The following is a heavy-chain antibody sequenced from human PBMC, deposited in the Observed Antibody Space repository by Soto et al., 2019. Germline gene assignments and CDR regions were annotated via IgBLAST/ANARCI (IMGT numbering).Heavy chain of an antibody. Sequence: SETLSLTCTVSGGSISSYYWSWIRQPPGKGLERIGYIYYSGSTNYNHSLKSLVTISVDTSKNQFSLRAEDTAVYYCAKGYVWGSYRPSMDVWGHGTTVTVSS. J-gene: IGHJ6*02. V-gene: IGHV4-59*12. D-gene: IGHD3-16*02. CDR1: GGSISSYY. CDR3: AKGYVWGSYRPSMDV. CDR2: IYYSGST.